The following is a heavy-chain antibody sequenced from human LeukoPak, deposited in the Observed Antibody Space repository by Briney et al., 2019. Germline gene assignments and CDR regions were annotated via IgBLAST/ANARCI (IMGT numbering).Heavy chain of an antibody. CDR3: ARGPATTTATTSIDY. CDR1: IDSICRFY. CDR2: IYYTGST. J-gene: IGHJ4*02. V-gene: IGHV4-59*01. D-gene: IGHD1-7*01. Sequence: SETLSHTCTLSIDSICRFYWSGIRQPPGKGLEWIGYIYYTGSTNYNTSLKSRVTISVDTSKNQFSLKLSSVTAADTAVYYCARGPATTTATTSIDYCGQGSLVTVSS.